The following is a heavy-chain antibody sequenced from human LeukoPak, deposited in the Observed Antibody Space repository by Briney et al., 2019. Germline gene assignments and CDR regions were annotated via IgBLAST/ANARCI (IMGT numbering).Heavy chain of an antibody. CDR1: GGSISSYY. CDR2: IYYSGST. Sequence: SETLSITCTVSGGSISSYYWSWIRQPPGKGLEWIGYIYYSGSTNYNPSLKSRVTISVDTSKNQFSLKLSSVTAADTAVYYCARAYYDFWSGYSGYYGMDVWGQGTTVTVSS. D-gene: IGHD3-3*01. CDR3: ARAYYDFWSGYSGYYGMDV. V-gene: IGHV4-59*01. J-gene: IGHJ6*02.